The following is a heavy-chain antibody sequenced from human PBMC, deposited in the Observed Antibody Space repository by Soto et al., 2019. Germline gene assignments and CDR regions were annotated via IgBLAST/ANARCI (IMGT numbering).Heavy chain of an antibody. CDR2: ISAYNGNT. CDR1: GYTFTSYG. CDR3: ARESPYDSLGGYYYGMDV. J-gene: IGHJ6*02. V-gene: IGHV1-18*01. Sequence: QVQLVQSGAEVKKPGASVKVSCKASGYTFTSYGISWVRQAPGQGLEWMGWISAYNGNTNYAQKLQGRVTMTTDTSTSTAYMELRSLRFDDTAVYYCARESPYDSLGGYYYGMDVWGQGTTVTVSS. D-gene: IGHD3-22*01.